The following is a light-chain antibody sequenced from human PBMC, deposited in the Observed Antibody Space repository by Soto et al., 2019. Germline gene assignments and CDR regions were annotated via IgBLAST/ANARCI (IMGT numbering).Light chain of an antibody. V-gene: IGKV1-5*02. J-gene: IGKJ1*01. CDR2: DAS. CDR3: QHYNSYGT. Sequence: DIQMTQSPSSLSASVGDRVTIICRASQSVSTRLAWYQQKPGKAPKVLIYDASSWAGGVPSRFTGSGSGTEFTLTISSLQPDDFATYYCQHYNSYGTFGHVTKGDIK. CDR1: QSVSTR.